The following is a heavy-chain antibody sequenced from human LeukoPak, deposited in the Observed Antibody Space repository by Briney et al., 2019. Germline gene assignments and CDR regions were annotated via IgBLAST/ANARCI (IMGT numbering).Heavy chain of an antibody. D-gene: IGHD3-16*01. Sequence: PGGSLRLSCAASGITFSNYGMHWVRQAPGKGLEWISYINIGSSTINYADSVKGRFAISRDNARNSLYLQMSSLRAEDTAVYYCATYTHWVAGDVWGQGTTVTVSS. V-gene: IGHV3-48*04. J-gene: IGHJ6*02. CDR3: ATYTHWVAGDV. CDR2: INIGSSTI. CDR1: GITFSNYG.